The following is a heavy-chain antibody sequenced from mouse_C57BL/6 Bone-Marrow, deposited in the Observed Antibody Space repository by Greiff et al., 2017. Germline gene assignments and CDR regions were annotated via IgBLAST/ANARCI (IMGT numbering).Heavy chain of an antibody. CDR3: AIGYYWFAY. CDR1: GFSLTSYG. D-gene: IGHD2-3*01. CDR2: IWRGGST. V-gene: IGHV2-5*01. J-gene: IGHJ3*01. Sequence: VQLQQSGPGLVQPSQSLSITCTVSGFSLTSYGVHWVRQSPGKGLEWLGVIWRGGSTDYNAAFMSRLSITKYNTKCQVFFIMNRLQADDTAKYYCAIGYYWFAYWGQGTLVTVSA.